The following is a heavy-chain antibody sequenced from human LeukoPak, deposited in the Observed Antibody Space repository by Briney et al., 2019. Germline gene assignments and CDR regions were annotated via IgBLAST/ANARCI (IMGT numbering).Heavy chain of an antibody. CDR1: VYTLTELS. CDR3: ATVLRPSYYYDSSGYDWYFDI. J-gene: IGHJ2*01. D-gene: IGHD3-22*01. CDR2: FDPEDGET. Sequence: ASVTVSYKVSVYTLTELSIHWVGQVPEKGREGVGGFDPEDGETIYARKFQGRVTMTEDTSTDTAYMELSSLRSEDAALYYCATVLRPSYYYDSSGYDWYFDIWGRGTLVTVSS. V-gene: IGHV1-24*01.